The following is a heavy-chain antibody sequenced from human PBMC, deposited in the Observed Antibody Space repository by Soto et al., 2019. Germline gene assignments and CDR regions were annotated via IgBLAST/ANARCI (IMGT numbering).Heavy chain of an antibody. CDR2: MNPNSGNT. CDR3: AITHLRFGEHHY. CDR1: GYTFTSYD. V-gene: IGHV1-8*01. D-gene: IGHD3-10*01. J-gene: IGHJ4*02. Sequence: QVQLVQSGAEVKKPGASVKVSCKASGYTFTSYDINWVRQATGQGLEWMGWMNPNSGNTGYAQKFEGRVTMTRNTSISTAYMELCSLRSEDTAVYYCAITHLRFGEHHYWGQGTLVTVPS.